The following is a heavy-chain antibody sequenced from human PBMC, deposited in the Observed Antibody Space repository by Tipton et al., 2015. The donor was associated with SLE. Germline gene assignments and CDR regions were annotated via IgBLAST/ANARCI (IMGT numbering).Heavy chain of an antibody. CDR3: ARALAARNAFDI. CDR2: ISAYNGNT. Sequence: QLVQSGAEVKKPGASVKVSCKASGYTFTSYGISWVRQAPGQGLGWMGWISAYNGNTKYVQRLQGRVTMTTDTSTSTVYMELSSLRSEDTAVYYCARALAARNAFDIWGQGTMVTVSS. V-gene: IGHV1-18*01. D-gene: IGHD6-6*01. J-gene: IGHJ3*02. CDR1: GYTFTSYG.